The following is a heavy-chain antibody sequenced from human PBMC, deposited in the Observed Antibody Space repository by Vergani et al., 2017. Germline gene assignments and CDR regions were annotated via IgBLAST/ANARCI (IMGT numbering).Heavy chain of an antibody. CDR3: ARHGVTIFGVVPGAFDI. Sequence: QVQLQESGPGLVKPSETLSLTCTVSGGSISSYYWSWIRQPPGKGLEWIGYIYYSGSTNYNPSLKSRVTISVDTSKNQFSLKLSSVTAADTAVYYCARHGVTIFGVVPGAFDIWGQGTMVTVSS. CDR2: IYYSGST. D-gene: IGHD3-3*01. V-gene: IGHV4-59*08. J-gene: IGHJ3*02. CDR1: GGSISSYY.